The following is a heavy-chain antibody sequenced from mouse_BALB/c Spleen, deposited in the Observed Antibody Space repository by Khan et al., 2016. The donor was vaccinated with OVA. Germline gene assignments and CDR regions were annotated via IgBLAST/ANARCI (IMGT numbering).Heavy chain of an antibody. CDR3: ARLAYYYDSEGFAY. D-gene: IGHD1-1*01. Sequence: EVKLVESGGDVVKPGGSLKLSCAASGFTFSTYGMSWVRQTPDKRLEWVATVSTGGHYTYYPDPVKGRFTISRDNAKNTLYLQMSSLKSEDTAMFYCARLAYYYDSEGFAYWGQGTLVTVSA. V-gene: IGHV5-6*01. CDR1: GFTFSTYG. J-gene: IGHJ3*01. CDR2: VSTGGHYT.